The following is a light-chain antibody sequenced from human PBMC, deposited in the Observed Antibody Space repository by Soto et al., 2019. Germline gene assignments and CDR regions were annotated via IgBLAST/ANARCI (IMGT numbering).Light chain of an antibody. CDR1: SSDVGGYNF. CDR3: NSYTSSSTLF. Sequence: QSVLTQPASVSGSPGQSITISCTGTSSDVGGYNFVSWYQQHPGKAPKLMLYNVYDRPSGISHRFSGSRSGNTASLTISGLQAEDEAHYYCNSYTSSSTLFFGGGTKLTVL. J-gene: IGLJ2*01. CDR2: NVY. V-gene: IGLV2-14*03.